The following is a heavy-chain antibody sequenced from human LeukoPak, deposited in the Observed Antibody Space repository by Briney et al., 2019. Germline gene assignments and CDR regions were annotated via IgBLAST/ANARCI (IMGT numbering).Heavy chain of an antibody. Sequence: SETLSLTCTVSGGSISSGDYYWSWIRQPPGKGLEWLRYIYYSGSTYYNPSLKSRVTISLDTSKNQLSLKLSALTAADTGVYYFDRGALERLRELLHWGQGTLVTVSS. J-gene: IGHJ4*02. D-gene: IGHD1-26*01. CDR3: DRGALERLRELLH. CDR1: GGSISSGDYY. V-gene: IGHV4-30-4*01. CDR2: IYYSGST.